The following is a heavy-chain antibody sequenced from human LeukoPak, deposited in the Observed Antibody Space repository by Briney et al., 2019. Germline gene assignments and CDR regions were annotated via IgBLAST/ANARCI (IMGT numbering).Heavy chain of an antibody. CDR1: GYTFTSYA. V-gene: IGHV1-46*01. Sequence: ASVKVSCKASGYTFTSYAMNWVRQAPGQGLEWMGMIYPRDGSTSYAQKFQGRVTVTRDTSTSTVHMELSGLRSEDTAVYYRARDQEGFDYWGQGTLVTVSS. CDR2: IYPRDGST. CDR3: ARDQEGFDY. J-gene: IGHJ4*02.